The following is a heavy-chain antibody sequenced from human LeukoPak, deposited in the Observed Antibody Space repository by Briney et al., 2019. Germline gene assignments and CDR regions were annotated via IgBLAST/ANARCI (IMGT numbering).Heavy chain of an antibody. CDR2: ISAYNGNT. D-gene: IGHD6-13*01. CDR3: ARRIAAASNWFDP. Sequence: ASVKVSCKASGYTFTSYGISWVRQAPGQGLEWMGWISAYNGNTNYAQKFQGRVTITADKSTSTAYMELSSLRSEDTAVYYCARRIAAASNWFDPWGQGTLVTVSS. V-gene: IGHV1-18*01. CDR1: GYTFTSYG. J-gene: IGHJ5*02.